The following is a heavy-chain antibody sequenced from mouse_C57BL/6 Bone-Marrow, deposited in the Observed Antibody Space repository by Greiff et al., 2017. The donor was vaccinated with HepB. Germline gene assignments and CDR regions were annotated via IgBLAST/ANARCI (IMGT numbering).Heavy chain of an antibody. J-gene: IGHJ3*01. V-gene: IGHV5-12*01. CDR2: LSNGGGST. CDR3: ARGWSFAY. CDR1: GFTFSDYY. D-gene: IGHD1-1*02. Sequence: EVKLVESGGGLVQPGGSLKLSCAASGFTFSDYYLYWVRQTPEKRLEWVAYLSNGGGSTYYPDTVKGRFTISRDNAKNTLYLQMSRLKSEDTAMYYCARGWSFAYWGQGTLVTVSA.